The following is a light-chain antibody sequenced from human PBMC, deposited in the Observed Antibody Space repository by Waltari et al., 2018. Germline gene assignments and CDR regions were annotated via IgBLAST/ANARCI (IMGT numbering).Light chain of an antibody. Sequence: QSALPHPASVSGPPGQRVPISSTGAGGDMGRYDIVSWYQQHPGNAPKLIICDVSKRPSGVSDRFSGSKSGDTASLTISGLQFEDEADYYCCSYAGNYIWVFGGGTRLTVL. CDR2: DVS. CDR1: GGDMGRYDI. CDR3: CSYAGNYIWV. V-gene: IGLV2-23*02. J-gene: IGLJ3*02.